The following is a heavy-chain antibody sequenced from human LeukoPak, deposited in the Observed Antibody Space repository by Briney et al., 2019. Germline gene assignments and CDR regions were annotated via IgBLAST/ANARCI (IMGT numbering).Heavy chain of an antibody. CDR3: ARRGYCSSTSCYARRGDGNWFDP. V-gene: IGHV1-8*01. Sequence: ASVKVSCKASGYTFTSYDINWVRQATGQGLEWMGWMNPNSGNTGYAQKFQGRVTMTRNTSISTAYMELSSLRSEDTAVYYYARRGYCSSTSCYARRGDGNWFDPWGQGTLVTVSS. J-gene: IGHJ5*02. CDR1: GYTFTSYD. CDR2: MNPNSGNT. D-gene: IGHD2-2*01.